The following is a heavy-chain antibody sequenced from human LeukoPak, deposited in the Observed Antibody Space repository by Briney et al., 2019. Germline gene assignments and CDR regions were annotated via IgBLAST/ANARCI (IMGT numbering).Heavy chain of an antibody. CDR1: GYTFTSYG. Sequence: ASVKVSCKASGYTFTSYGISWVRQAPGQGLEWMGWISAYNGNTNYAQKLQGRVTMTTDTSTSTAYMELRSLRSDDTAVYYCARDRGVWFGEFNWFDPWGQGTLVTVSS. CDR3: ARDRGVWFGEFNWFDP. D-gene: IGHD3-10*01. V-gene: IGHV1-18*01. CDR2: ISAYNGNT. J-gene: IGHJ5*02.